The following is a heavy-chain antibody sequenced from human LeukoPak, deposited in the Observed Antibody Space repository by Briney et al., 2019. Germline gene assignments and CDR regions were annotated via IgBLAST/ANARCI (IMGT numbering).Heavy chain of an antibody. D-gene: IGHD3-10*01. CDR2: ISGSGGST. Sequence: PGGSLRLSCAASGFTFSSYGMSWVRQAPGKGLEWVSAISGSGGSTYYADSVKGRFTISRDNSKNTLYLQMNSLRAEDTAVYYCAKGAIFGELYPNNWFDPWGQGTLVTVSS. CDR1: GFTFSSYG. J-gene: IGHJ5*02. CDR3: AKGAIFGELYPNNWFDP. V-gene: IGHV3-23*01.